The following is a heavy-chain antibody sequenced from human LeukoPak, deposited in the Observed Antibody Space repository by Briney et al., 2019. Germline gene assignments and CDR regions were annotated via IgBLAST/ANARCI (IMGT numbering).Heavy chain of an antibody. J-gene: IGHJ4*02. Sequence: ASVKVSCKASGGTFSSYAISWVRQAPGQGLEWMGWINAGNGNTKYSQKFQGRVTITRDTSASTAYMELSSLRSEDTAVYYCASGYSSSWYLYHFDYWGQGTLVTVSS. D-gene: IGHD6-13*01. CDR2: INAGNGNT. V-gene: IGHV1-3*01. CDR3: ASGYSSSWYLYHFDY. CDR1: GGTFSSYA.